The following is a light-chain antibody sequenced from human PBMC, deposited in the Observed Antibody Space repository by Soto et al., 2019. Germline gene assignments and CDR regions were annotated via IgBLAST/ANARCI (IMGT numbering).Light chain of an antibody. Sequence: EILMTQSPSTLAVSPGERATLSCRASQSVSSNLAWYQQKPGQAPRLLIYAASTRATGIPARFSGSGSGTDFTLTISSLQHEDFANYYCQHADSFHLITFGQGTRLEIK. J-gene: IGKJ5*01. CDR1: QSVSSN. CDR3: QHADSFHLIT. CDR2: AAS. V-gene: IGKV3-15*01.